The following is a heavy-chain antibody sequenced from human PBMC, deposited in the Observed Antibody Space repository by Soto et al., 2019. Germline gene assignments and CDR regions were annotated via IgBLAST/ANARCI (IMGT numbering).Heavy chain of an antibody. V-gene: IGHV3-7*01. CDR3: ARDLSSWPLSY. Sequence: HPGVPLIRSCAASAFTFSSYWMSSFRQAPGKGLEWVANIKQDGSEKYYVDSVKGRFTISRDNAKNSLYLQMNSLRAEDTAVYYCARDLSSWPLSYWGQGTLVTVSS. J-gene: IGHJ4*02. CDR1: AFTFSSYW. D-gene: IGHD6-13*01. CDR2: IKQDGSEK.